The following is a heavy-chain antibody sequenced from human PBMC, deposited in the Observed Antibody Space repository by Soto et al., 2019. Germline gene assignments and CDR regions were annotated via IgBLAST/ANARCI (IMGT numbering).Heavy chain of an antibody. CDR1: GFTFSSYA. D-gene: IGHD3-10*01. CDR3: ARGNRYYGSGSYGYGMDV. V-gene: IGHV3-64*01. CDR2: ISSNGGST. Sequence: EVQLVESGGGLVQPGGSLRLSCAASGFTFSSYAMHWVRQAPGKGLGYVSAISSNGGSTYYANSVKGRFTISRDNSKNTLYLQMGSLRAEDMAVYYCARGNRYYGSGSYGYGMDVWGQGTTVTVSS. J-gene: IGHJ6*02.